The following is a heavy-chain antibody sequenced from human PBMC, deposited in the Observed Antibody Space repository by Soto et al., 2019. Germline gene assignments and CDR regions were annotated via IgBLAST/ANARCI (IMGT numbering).Heavy chain of an antibody. J-gene: IGHJ4*02. CDR3: VRARVDY. V-gene: IGHV3-7*04. CDR1: GFTFSTNA. CDR2: IKDDGSEK. Sequence: EVQLLESGGGLVQPGGSLRLSCATSGFTFSTNAMGWVRQAPGKGLEWVATIKDDGSEKYYADSLRGRFTISRDNAKNSLYLQMNSLRAEDTAVYYCVRARVDYWGQGTLVTVSS.